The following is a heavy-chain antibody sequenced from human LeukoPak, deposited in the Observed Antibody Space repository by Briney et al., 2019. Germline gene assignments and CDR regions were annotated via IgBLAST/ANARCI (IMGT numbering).Heavy chain of an antibody. CDR2: IYHSGSA. CDR1: GYSISSGYY. CDR3: AREKQWQYFDY. J-gene: IGHJ4*02. D-gene: IGHD6-19*01. V-gene: IGHV4-38-2*02. Sequence: SETLSLTCTVSGYSISSGYYWGWIRQPPGKGLEWIGSIYHSGSANYNPSLKSRVTISVDKSKNQFSLKLSSVTAADTAVYYCAREKQWQYFDYWGQGTLVTVSS.